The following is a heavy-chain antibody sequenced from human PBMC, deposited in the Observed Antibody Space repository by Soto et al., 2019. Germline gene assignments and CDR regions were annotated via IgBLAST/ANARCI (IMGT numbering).Heavy chain of an antibody. CDR3: ARHAAHDSVWGKSDGSDY. V-gene: IGHV4-39*01. D-gene: IGHD3-16*01. CDR1: GGSITSNSYY. CDR2: MYYSGAT. Sequence: PSETLSLTCTVSGGSITSNSYYWDWIRQPPGKGLEWIGSMYYSGATYHNPSLQSRVTISVDTSKNQFSLHLRSVTAADTAVYYCARHAAHDSVWGKSDGSDYWGQGTLVTVGS. J-gene: IGHJ4*02.